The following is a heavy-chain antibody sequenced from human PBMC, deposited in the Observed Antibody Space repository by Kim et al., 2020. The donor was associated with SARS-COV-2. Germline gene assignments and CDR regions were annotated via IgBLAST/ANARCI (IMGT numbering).Heavy chain of an antibody. CDR1: GGTFSSYA. J-gene: IGHJ4*02. Sequence: SVKVSCKASGGTFSSYAISWVRQAPGQGLEWMGRIIPILGIANYAQKFQGRVTLTADKSTSTAYMELSSLRSEDTAVYYCARDLLGPYDSSGYYVTNFDYWGQGTLVTVSS. V-gene: IGHV1-69*04. CDR2: IIPILGIA. CDR3: ARDLLGPYDSSGYYVTNFDY. D-gene: IGHD3-22*01.